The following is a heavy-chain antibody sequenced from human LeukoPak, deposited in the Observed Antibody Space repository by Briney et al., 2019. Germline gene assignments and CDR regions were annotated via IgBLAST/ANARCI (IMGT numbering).Heavy chain of an antibody. CDR3: ARVYYDFWSGYYSYYFDY. D-gene: IGHD3-3*01. CDR1: GGSFSGYY. V-gene: IGHV4-34*01. CDR2: INHSGST. J-gene: IGHJ4*02. Sequence: SETLSLTCAVYGGSFSGYYWSWIRQPPGKGLEWIGEINHSGSTNYNPSLKSRVTISVDTSKNQFSLKLSSVTAADTAVYYCARVYYDFWSGYYSYYFDYWGQGTLVTVSP.